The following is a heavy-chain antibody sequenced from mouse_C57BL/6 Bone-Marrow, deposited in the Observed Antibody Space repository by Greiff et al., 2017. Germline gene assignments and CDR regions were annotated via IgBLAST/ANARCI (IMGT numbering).Heavy chain of an antibody. CDR3: ARSYYYGSSWIY. D-gene: IGHD1-1*01. V-gene: IGHV1-59*01. J-gene: IGHJ2*01. CDR1: GYTFTSYW. Sequence: VQLQQPGAELVRPGTSVKLSCKASGYTFTSYWMPWVKQRPGQGLEWIGVIDPSDSYTNYNQKFKGKATLTVDTSSSTAYMQLSSLTSEDSAVYYCARSYYYGSSWIYWGQGTTLSVSS. CDR2: IDPSDSYT.